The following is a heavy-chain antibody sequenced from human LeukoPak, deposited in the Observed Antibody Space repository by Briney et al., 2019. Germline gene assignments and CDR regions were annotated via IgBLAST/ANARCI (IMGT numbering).Heavy chain of an antibody. J-gene: IGHJ3*01. CDR3: AKFIAVAGSKPHPYDVFDF. V-gene: IGHV1-18*01. CDR1: GYTFTSYG. Sequence: ASVKVSCKASGYTFTSYGISWVRQAPGQGLEWMGWISGYNGHTNYAQKLQGRVTMTTDTSTSTAYMELSSLRSEDTAVYYCAKFIAVAGSKPHPYDVFDFGAKGKMATVPS. D-gene: IGHD6-19*01. CDR2: ISGYNGHT.